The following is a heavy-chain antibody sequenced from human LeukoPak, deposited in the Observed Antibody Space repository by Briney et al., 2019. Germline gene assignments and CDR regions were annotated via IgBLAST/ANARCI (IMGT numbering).Heavy chain of an antibody. Sequence: SETLSLTCTVSGGSISSSSYSWSWIRQPPGKGLEWIGYIYHSGSTYYNPSLKSRVTISVDRSKNQFSLKLSSVTAADTAVYYCARTTVTTPEYYFDYWGQGTLVTVSS. CDR2: IYHSGST. V-gene: IGHV4-30-2*01. CDR3: ARTTVTTPEYYFDY. CDR1: GGSISSSSYS. D-gene: IGHD4-17*01. J-gene: IGHJ4*02.